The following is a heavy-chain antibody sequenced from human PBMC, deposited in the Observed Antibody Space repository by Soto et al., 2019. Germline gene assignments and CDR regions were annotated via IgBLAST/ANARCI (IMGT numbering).Heavy chain of an antibody. CDR2: ISAYNGNT. CDR1: GNSFTTYY. D-gene: IGHD4-17*01. Sequence: ASVKVSCKASGNSFTTYYMHWVRQAPGQGLEWMGWISAYNGNTNYAQKLQGRVTMTTDTSTSTAYMELRSLRSDDTAVYYCARDRWNDYGGNFDYWGQGTLVTVSS. V-gene: IGHV1-18*01. CDR3: ARDRWNDYGGNFDY. J-gene: IGHJ4*02.